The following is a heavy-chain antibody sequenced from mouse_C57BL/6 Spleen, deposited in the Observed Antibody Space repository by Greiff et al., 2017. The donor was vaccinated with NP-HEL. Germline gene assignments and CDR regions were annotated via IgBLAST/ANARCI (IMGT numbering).Heavy chain of an antibody. CDR2: ISSGGSYT. CDR3: AREGAPYFDV. J-gene: IGHJ1*03. CDR1: GFTFSSYG. V-gene: IGHV5-6*01. Sequence: EVKLVESGGDLVKPGGSLKLSCAASGFTFSSYGMSWVRQTPDKRLEWVATISSGGSYTYYPDSVKGRFTISRDNAKNTLYLQMSSLKSEDTAMYYCAREGAPYFDVWGTGTTVTVSS.